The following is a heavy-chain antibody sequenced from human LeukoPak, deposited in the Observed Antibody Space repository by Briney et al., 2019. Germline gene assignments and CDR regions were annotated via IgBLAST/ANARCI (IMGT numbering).Heavy chain of an antibody. CDR3: ARDHS. CDR1: GFTFSSSW. V-gene: IGHV3-7*04. CDR2: INQDGTQK. J-gene: IGHJ4*02. Sequence: GGSLRLSCAASGFTFSSSWLTWVRLAPGKGMEWVANINQDGTQKYYVDSVKGRFTISRDNAKNSLFLQMNSLRAEDTAVYYCARDHSWGQGTLVTVSS.